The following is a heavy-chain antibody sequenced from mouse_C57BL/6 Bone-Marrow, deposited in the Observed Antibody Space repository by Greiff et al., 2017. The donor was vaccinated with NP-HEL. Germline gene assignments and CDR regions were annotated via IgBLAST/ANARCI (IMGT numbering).Heavy chain of an antibody. CDR3: ARHESNYWYFDV. CDR1: GFTFSSYG. CDR2: ISSGGSYT. D-gene: IGHD1-3*01. V-gene: IGHV5-6*01. Sequence: DVHLVESGGDLVKPGGSLKLSCAASGFTFSSYGMSWVRQTPDKRLEWVATISSGGSYTYYPDSVKGRFTISRDNAKNTLYLQMSSLKSEDTAMYYCARHESNYWYFDVWGTGTTVTVSS. J-gene: IGHJ1*03.